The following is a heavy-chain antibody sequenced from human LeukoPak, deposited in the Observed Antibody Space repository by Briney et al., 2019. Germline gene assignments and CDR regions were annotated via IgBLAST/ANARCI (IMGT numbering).Heavy chain of an antibody. V-gene: IGHV3-33*06. CDR3: AKVITMIVVVMDFDY. J-gene: IGHJ4*02. CDR2: IWYDGSNK. D-gene: IGHD3-22*01. CDR1: GFTFSSYG. Sequence: GGSLRLSCAASGFTFSSYGMHWVRQAPGKGLEWVAVIWYDGSNKYYADSVKGRFTISRDNSKNTLYLQMNSLRAEDTAVYYCAKVITMIVVVMDFDYWGQGTLVTVSS.